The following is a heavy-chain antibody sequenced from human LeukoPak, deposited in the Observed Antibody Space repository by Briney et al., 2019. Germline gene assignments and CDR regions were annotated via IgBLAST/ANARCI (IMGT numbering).Heavy chain of an antibody. J-gene: IGHJ4*02. CDR2: ISLYSGDT. D-gene: IGHD3-10*01. Sequence: ASVKVSCKASGYAFPTYGLSWVRQAPGQGLEWMGWISLYSGDTNYARRLQGRVTMTTDTSTSIAYMELRSLRSDDTVVYYCAGDPGIYGSGSYGPLRFDYWGQGTLVTVSS. CDR3: AGDPGIYGSGSYGPLRFDY. V-gene: IGHV1-18*01. CDR1: GYAFPTYG.